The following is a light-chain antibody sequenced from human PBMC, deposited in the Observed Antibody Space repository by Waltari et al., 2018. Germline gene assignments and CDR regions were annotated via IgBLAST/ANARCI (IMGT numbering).Light chain of an antibody. V-gene: IGLV3-1*01. Sequence: SYELTPPPSVSVSPGPTVSITCSGDGLGDKYACWYHQKPGQSPILVIYQDTKRPSGIPERFSGSNSGNTATLTISGTQAMDEADYYCQAWDSSSEMVFGGGTKLTVL. CDR3: QAWDSSSEMV. CDR2: QDT. J-gene: IGLJ2*01. CDR1: GLGDKY.